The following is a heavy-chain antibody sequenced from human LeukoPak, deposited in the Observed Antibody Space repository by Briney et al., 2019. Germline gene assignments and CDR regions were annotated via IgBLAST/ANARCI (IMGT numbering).Heavy chain of an antibody. CDR3: ARETYSSGWYRQGYFDY. Sequence: SETLSLTCIVSGGSISTYYWSWIRQPPGKGLEWIGYIYYSGSTNYNPSLKSRVTISVDTSKNQFSLKLSSVTAADTAVYYCARETYSSGWYRQGYFDYWGQGTLATVSS. V-gene: IGHV4-59*01. J-gene: IGHJ4*02. CDR2: IYYSGST. D-gene: IGHD6-19*01. CDR1: GGSISTYY.